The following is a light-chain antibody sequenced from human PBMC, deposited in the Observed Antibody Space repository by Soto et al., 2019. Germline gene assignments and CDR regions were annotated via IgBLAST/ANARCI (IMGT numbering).Light chain of an antibody. Sequence: DIQLTQSPSFLSASVGDRVTITCRASQDVSRYLAWYQQKPGKAPSLLIYAASTLRSGVPSRFSGSGSETEFTLTISSVQPEDFATYYCQQLNSYVFAFGPGTKVDIK. J-gene: IGKJ3*01. CDR1: QDVSRY. CDR3: QQLNSYVFA. V-gene: IGKV1-9*01. CDR2: AAS.